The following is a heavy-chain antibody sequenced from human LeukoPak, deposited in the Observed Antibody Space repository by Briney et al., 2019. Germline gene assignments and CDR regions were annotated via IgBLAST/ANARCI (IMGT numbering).Heavy chain of an antibody. CDR2: IDWDDDK. V-gene: IGHV2-70*11. CDR1: GFSLSPSGMC. CDR3: ARTHQSKYYYYGMDV. J-gene: IGHJ6*02. Sequence: SGPALVKPTQTLTLTCTFSGFSLSPSGMCVSWIRQPPGKALEWLARIDWDDDKYYSTSLKTRLTISKDTSKNQVVLTMTNMDPVDTATYYCARTHQSKYYYYGMDVWGQGTTVTVSS.